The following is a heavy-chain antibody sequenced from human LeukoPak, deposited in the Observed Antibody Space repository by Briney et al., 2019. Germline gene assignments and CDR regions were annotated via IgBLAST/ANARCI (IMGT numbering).Heavy chain of an antibody. D-gene: IGHD2-2*02. CDR1: GYTFTSYG. V-gene: IGHV1-18*01. J-gene: IGHJ6*02. CDR3: ARSRVVVVPAAITTSYYYYGMDV. Sequence: ASVKVSCKASGYTFTSYGISWVRQAPGRGLEWMGWISAYNGNTNYAQKLQGRVTMTTDTSTSTAYMELRSLRSDDTAVYYCARSRVVVVPAAITTSYYYYGMDVWGQGTTVTVSS. CDR2: ISAYNGNT.